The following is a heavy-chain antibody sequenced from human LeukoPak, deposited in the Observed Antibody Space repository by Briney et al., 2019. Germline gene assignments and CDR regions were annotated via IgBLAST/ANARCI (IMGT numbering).Heavy chain of an antibody. J-gene: IGHJ4*02. CDR3: AKAENWRGYFDWLLFFDY. CDR1: GFSFSSYG. CDR2: ISGSGGTT. D-gene: IGHD3-9*01. V-gene: IGHV3-23*01. Sequence: GGTLRLSCEASGFSFSSYGMGWVRQAPGKGLEWVSAISGSGGTTYYADSVKGRFTIPRDNYKNTLFLQMNSLTAEDTAVYYCAKAENWRGYFDWLLFFDYWGQGTLVTVSS.